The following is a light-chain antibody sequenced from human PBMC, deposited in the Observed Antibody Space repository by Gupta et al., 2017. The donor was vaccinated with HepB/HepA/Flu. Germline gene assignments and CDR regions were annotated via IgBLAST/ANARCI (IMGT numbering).Light chain of an antibody. Sequence: QSVLTQPPSVSAAPGQKVTISCPGSSSNIGNNYVSWYQQVPGTAPKFLIYENYKRPSRIPDRFSGSKSGTSATLAITGLQTGDEADYYCATWDSSLSAGVFGGGTRLTV. CDR1: SSNIGNNY. CDR3: ATWDSSLSAGV. J-gene: IGLJ3*02. V-gene: IGLV1-51*02. CDR2: ENY.